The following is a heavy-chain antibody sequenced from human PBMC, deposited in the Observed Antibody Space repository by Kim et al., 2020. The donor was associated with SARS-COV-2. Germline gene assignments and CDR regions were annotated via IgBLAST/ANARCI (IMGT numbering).Heavy chain of an antibody. Sequence: GGSLRLSCAASGFTFSSYAMSWVRQAPGKGLEWVSSISGSGSSTNYADSVKGRCTVSRDNSKNTLYLQMNSLRAEDTAVYYCAKEIGDYLEYFNPWGQGTLVTVSS. CDR2: ISGSGSST. V-gene: IGHV3-23*01. J-gene: IGHJ5*02. CDR1: GFTFSSYA. D-gene: IGHD4-17*01. CDR3: AKEIGDYLEYFNP.